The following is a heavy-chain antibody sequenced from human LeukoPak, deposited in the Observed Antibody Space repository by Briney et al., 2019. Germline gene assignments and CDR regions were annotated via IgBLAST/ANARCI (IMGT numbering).Heavy chain of an antibody. D-gene: IGHD5-18*01. CDR1: GGSISSSSYY. J-gene: IGHJ6*03. CDR3: AREVPGYSYGYYYYYMDV. CDR2: IYYSGST. Sequence: SSETLSLTCTVSGGSISSSSYYWGWIRQPPGKGLEWIGSIYYSGSTYYNPSLKSRVTISVDTSKNQFSLKLSSVTAADTAVYYCAREVPGYSYGYYYYYMDVWGKGTTVTVSS. V-gene: IGHV4-39*07.